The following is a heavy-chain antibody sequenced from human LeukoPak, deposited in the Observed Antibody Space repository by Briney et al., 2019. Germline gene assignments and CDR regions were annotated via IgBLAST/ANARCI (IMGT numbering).Heavy chain of an antibody. CDR1: GFTFSSYA. CDR3: ARDPGGSGSYYRAPVGMDV. D-gene: IGHD3-10*01. CDR2: ISYDGSNK. J-gene: IGHJ6*02. Sequence: GRSLRLSCAASGFTFSSYAMHWVRQAPGKGLEWVAVISYDGSNKYYADSVKGRFTISRHNSKNTLYLQMNSLRAEDTAVYYCARDPGGSGSYYRAPVGMDVWGQGTTVTVSS. V-gene: IGHV3-30*14.